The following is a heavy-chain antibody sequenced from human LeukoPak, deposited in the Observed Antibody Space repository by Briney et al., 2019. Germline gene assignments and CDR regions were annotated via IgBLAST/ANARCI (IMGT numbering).Heavy chain of an antibody. D-gene: IGHD1-7*01. J-gene: IGHJ6*04. V-gene: IGHV4-59*01. CDR3: ARDTSNWKYGPLDV. CDR2: IYYSGST. CDR1: GGSISSYY. Sequence: SETLSLTCTVSGGSISSYYWSWIRQPPGKGLEWIEYIYYSGSTNYNPSLKSRVTISVDTSKNQFSLKLSSVTAADTAVYYCARDTSNWKYGPLDVWGKGTTVTVSS.